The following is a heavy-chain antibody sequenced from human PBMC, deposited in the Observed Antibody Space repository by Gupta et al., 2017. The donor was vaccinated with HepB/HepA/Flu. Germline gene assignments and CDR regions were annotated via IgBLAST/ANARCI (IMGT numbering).Heavy chain of an antibody. Sequence: QVQLVQSGAEVKKPGASVKVSCRASGYTFTNYDIHGGRKATGKGLGWMGWMNPNSGNTDYAQKFQGIVTITRNTSISTAYMVLSSLRSEDTAVFYCARVHRGGGLDYWGQGTLVTVSS. D-gene: IGHD3-10*01. CDR2: MNPNSGNT. J-gene: IGHJ4*02. V-gene: IGHV1-8*03. CDR1: GYTFTNYD. CDR3: ARVHRGGGLDY.